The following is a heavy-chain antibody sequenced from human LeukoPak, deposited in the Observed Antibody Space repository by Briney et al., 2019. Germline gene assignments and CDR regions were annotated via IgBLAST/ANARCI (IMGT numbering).Heavy chain of an antibody. V-gene: IGHV4-31*03. Sequence: SETLSLTCTVSGDFIGSGSYYYNWIRQHPGKGLEWIGYIYHTGITSYNPSLKSRVIMSVDKSMNQLSLKVSSLNAADTAVYYCARGTIVVVTAILPDAFDIWGQGTMVTVSS. CDR3: ARGTIVVVTAILPDAFDI. CDR1: GDFIGSGSYY. J-gene: IGHJ3*02. CDR2: IYHTGIT. D-gene: IGHD2-21*02.